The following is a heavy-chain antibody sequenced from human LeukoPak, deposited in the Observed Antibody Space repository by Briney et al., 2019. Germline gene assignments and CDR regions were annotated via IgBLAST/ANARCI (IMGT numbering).Heavy chain of an antibody. J-gene: IGHJ4*02. CDR3: ARQNGFRLDY. CDR1: GYTFSSYW. CDR2: IYPGDSDT. V-gene: IGHV5-51*01. Sequence: GESLRISCKGSGYTFSSYWIGWVRQMPGKGLEWMGIIYPGDSDTRYSPSLQGQVTISVDTSIGTAYLQWSSLKASDTAIYYCARQNGFRLDYWGQGILVTVSS. D-gene: IGHD4-17*01.